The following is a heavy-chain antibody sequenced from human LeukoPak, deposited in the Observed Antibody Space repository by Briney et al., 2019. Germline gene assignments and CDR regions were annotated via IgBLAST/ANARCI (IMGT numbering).Heavy chain of an antibody. CDR1: GFTFSSYG. V-gene: IGHV3-30*18. D-gene: IGHD3-10*01. CDR2: ISYDGSNK. Sequence: GFLRLSCAASGFTFSSYGMHWVRQAPGKGLEWVAVISYDGSNKYYADSVKGRFTISRDNSKNTLCLQMNSLRAEDTAVYYCAKEMVRGVLSGYYYYYGMDVWGQGTTVTVSS. CDR3: AKEMVRGVLSGYYYYYGMDV. J-gene: IGHJ6*02.